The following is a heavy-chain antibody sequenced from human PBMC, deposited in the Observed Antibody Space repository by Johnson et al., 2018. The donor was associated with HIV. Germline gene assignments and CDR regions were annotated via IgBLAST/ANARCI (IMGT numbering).Heavy chain of an antibody. J-gene: IGHJ3*02. CDR2: IRYDGINK. D-gene: IGHD3-22*01. CDR1: GFTFSTYD. Sequence: QVQLVESGGGVVQPGGSLRLSCAASGFTFSTYDMHWVRQAPGKGLEWVAFIRYDGINKYYADSVKGRFTISRDNSKNTLYLQMNSLRAEDTAVYDCAKDLIPTMIVVVISRSAFDIWGQGTMVTVSS. CDR3: AKDLIPTMIVVVISRSAFDI. V-gene: IGHV3-30*02.